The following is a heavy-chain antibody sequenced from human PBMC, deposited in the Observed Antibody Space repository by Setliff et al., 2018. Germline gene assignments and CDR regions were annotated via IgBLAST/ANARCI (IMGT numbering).Heavy chain of an antibody. CDR1: GGSISSYY. J-gene: IGHJ4*02. CDR3: ARGRGGMDS. D-gene: IGHD3-10*01. CDR2: IYYSGST. V-gene: IGHV4-59*01. Sequence: SETLSLTCTVSGGSISSYYWSWIRQPPGKGLEWIGYIYYSGSTDSNPSLKSRVAISIDTSKNEFSLNLRSVTAADTAVYYCARGRGGMDSWGQGTLVTVSS.